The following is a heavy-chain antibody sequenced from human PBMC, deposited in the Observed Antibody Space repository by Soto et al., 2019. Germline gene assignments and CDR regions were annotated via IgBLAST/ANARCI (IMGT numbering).Heavy chain of an antibody. CDR3: ARDRVTRPQQLAHFDY. J-gene: IGHJ4*02. Sequence: ASVKVSCKASGGTFSSYAISWVRQAPGQGLEWMGGIIPIFGTANYAQKFQGRVTITADESTSTAYMELSSLRSEDTAVYYCARDRVTRPQQLAHFDYWGQGTLVTVSS. CDR1: GGTFSSYA. CDR2: IIPIFGTA. V-gene: IGHV1-69*13. D-gene: IGHD6-13*01.